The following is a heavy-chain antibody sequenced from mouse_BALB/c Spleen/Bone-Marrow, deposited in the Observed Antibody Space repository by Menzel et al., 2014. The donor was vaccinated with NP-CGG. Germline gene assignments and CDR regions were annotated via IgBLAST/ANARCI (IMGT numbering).Heavy chain of an antibody. CDR1: GYTFTSYW. J-gene: IGHJ4*01. CDR2: IYPSDSYT. CDR3: TRQYGNYYAMDY. Sequence: VQLQESGAELVRPGASVKVSCKASGYTFTSYWINWVKQRPGQGLEWIGNIYPSDSYTNYNQNFKDKATLTVDKSSSTAYMQLSSPTSEDSAVYYCTRQYGNYYAMDYWGQATSVNVSS. D-gene: IGHD2-10*02. V-gene: IGHV1S126*01.